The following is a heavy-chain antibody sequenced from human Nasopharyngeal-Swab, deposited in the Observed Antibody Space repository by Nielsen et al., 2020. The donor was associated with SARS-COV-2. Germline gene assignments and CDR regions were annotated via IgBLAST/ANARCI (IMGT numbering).Heavy chain of an antibody. D-gene: IGHD6-13*01. V-gene: IGHV2-70*01. CDR3: ARTPPTIAAHAFDI. J-gene: IGHJ3*02. Sequence: SGPTLLKPTQTLTLTCTFSGFSLSTSGMCVSWIRQPPGKALEWLALIDWDDDKYYSTSLKTRLTISKDTSKNQVVLTVTDMDPVDTATYYCARTPPTIAAHAFDIWGQGTMVTVSS. CDR1: GFSLSTSGMC. CDR2: IDWDDDK.